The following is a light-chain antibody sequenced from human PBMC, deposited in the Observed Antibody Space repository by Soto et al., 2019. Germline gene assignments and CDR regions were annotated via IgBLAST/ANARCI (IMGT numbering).Light chain of an antibody. V-gene: IGKV1-5*03. CDR1: QSISIW. CDR2: KAS. J-gene: IGKJ3*01. CDR3: QQYNSYSPSFT. Sequence: DIQMTQSPSTLSASVGDRVTITCRASQSISIWLAWYQQKPGKAPKLLIYKASSLESGVPSRFSGSGSGTEFTLTISSLQPDDFATYYCQQYNSYSPSFTFGPGTKVDIK.